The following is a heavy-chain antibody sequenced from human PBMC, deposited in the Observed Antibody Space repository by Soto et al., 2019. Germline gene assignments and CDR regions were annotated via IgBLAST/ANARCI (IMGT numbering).Heavy chain of an antibody. Sequence: QVQLVQSGAEVKKPGSSVKVSCKASGGTFSSYAISWVRQAPGQGLEWMGGIIPIFGTANYAQKFQGRVTITADESTSTAYMELSSLRSEDTAVYYCARVGCIAPRCGYYYGMDVWGQGPTVTVSS. CDR1: GGTFSSYA. CDR2: IIPIFGTA. V-gene: IGHV1-69*12. CDR3: ARVGCIAPRCGYYYGMDV. D-gene: IGHD6-6*01. J-gene: IGHJ6*02.